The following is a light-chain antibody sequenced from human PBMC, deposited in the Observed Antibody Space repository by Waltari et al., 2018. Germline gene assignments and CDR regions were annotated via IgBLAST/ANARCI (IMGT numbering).Light chain of an antibody. CDR3: QVWDYIQGV. J-gene: IGLJ3*02. CDR2: YDS. CDR1: NLGRKS. V-gene: IGLV3-21*04. Sequence: SYVLTQPPSVSVAPGKTARITCGGNNLGRKSVHWYQQKAGQAPVLVIHYDSGRPTGIPELFSGSTSGDTATLSISRVEAGDEADYFCQVWDYIQGVFGGGTKLTVL.